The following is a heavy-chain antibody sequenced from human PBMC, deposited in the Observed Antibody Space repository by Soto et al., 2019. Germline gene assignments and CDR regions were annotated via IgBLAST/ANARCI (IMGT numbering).Heavy chain of an antibody. CDR2: IFYRGET. Sequence: SATRSLTCSVSGGTIGDYSWNWIRHPPGKGLEWIGYIFYRGETKYNPSHCLWSRVTISTDTSKNQVSLTLPSVTAADTAVYYCARGSNSNFEGPIVWGQGTLVTGSS. V-gene: IGHV4-59*13. J-gene: IGHJ4*02. CDR1: GGTIGDYS. D-gene: IGHD4-4*01. CDR3: ARGSNSNFEGPIV.